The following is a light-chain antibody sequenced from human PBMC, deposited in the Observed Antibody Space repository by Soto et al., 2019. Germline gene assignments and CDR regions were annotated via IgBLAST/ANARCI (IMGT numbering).Light chain of an antibody. CDR2: DVS. CDR1: SSDVGGYNY. J-gene: IGLJ3*02. V-gene: IGLV2-14*01. CDR3: SSYTSSSTWV. Sequence: QSALTQPASVSGSPGQSIAISCTGTSSDVGGYNYVSWYQQHPGKTPNLMIYDVSNRPSGVSNRFSGCKSGNTASLTISGLQAEDEADYYCSSYTSSSTWVFGGGTKLTVL.